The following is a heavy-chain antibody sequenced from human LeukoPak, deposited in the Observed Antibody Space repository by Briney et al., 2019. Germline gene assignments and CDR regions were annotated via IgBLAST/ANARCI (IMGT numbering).Heavy chain of an antibody. CDR3: ARDRDDSSGYYPFFDY. V-gene: IGHV3-11*01. J-gene: IGHJ4*02. CDR1: GFTFSDYY. CDR2: ISSSGSTI. Sequence: GGSLRLSCAASGFTFSDYYMSWIRQAPGKGLEWVSYISSSGSTIYYADSVKGRFTISRDNAKNSLYLQMNSLRAEDTAVYYCARDRDDSSGYYPFFDYWGQGTLVTVSS. D-gene: IGHD3-22*01.